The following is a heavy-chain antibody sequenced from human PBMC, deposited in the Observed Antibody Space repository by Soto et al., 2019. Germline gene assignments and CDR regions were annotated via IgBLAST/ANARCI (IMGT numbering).Heavy chain of an antibody. CDR1: GGTFNNYA. V-gene: IGHV1-69*13. CDR2: IIPIFNSA. Sequence: SVQVTCKASGGTFNNYALSWVRQAAGQGLEWMGGIIPIFNSANYAQKFQGRVTITADDSTSTAYMELRSLRPDYTAVYYCSREVTLASYSFDFWGQGTLVTVSS. CDR3: SREVTLASYSFDF. D-gene: IGHD5-12*01. J-gene: IGHJ4*02.